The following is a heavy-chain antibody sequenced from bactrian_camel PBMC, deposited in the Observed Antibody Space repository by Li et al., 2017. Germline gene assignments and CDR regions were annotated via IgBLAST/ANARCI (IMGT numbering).Heavy chain of an antibody. Sequence: HVQLVESGGGLVQPGGSLRLSCAASGFPFSSYHMSWVRRAPGKGLEWVSAINSGDGNTYYSDSVKGRFSISRDNAKNTLYLQLNRVKTEDTAMYYCVKGENRWEAEFHFYGQGTQVTVS. V-gene: IGHV3S1*01. CDR2: INSGDGNT. J-gene: IGHJ4*01. D-gene: IGHD1*01. CDR1: GFPFSSYH. CDR3: VKGENRWEAEFHF.